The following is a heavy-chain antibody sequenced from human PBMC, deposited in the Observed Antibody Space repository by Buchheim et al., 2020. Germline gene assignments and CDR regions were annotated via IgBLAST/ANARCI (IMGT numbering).Heavy chain of an antibody. J-gene: IGHJ4*02. D-gene: IGHD5-12*01. CDR1: GFTFSSYA. CDR2: ISATSSYI. CDR3: ARDGGYTGHDFDY. V-gene: IGHV3-21*01. Sequence: EVQLLESGGGLVQPGGSLRLSCAASGFTFSSYAMSWVRQAPGKGLEWVSSISATSSYIYYADSVKGRFTISRDNAKNSLYLQMHSLRADDTAVYYCARDGGYTGHDFDYWGQGAL.